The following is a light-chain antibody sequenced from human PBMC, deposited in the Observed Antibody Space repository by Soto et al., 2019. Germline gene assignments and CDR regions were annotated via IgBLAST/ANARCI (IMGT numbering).Light chain of an antibody. CDR3: QHHSNWPSWT. CDR2: GAS. V-gene: IGKV3-15*01. J-gene: IGKJ1*01. Sequence: EIVMTQSPATLSVSPGERATLSCRASHSVGNNLAWYQQKPGQAPRLLIYGASTRATGIPARFSGSGSGTEFTLTISRLQSEDFAVYHCQHHSNWPSWTFGQGTKVEIK. CDR1: HSVGNN.